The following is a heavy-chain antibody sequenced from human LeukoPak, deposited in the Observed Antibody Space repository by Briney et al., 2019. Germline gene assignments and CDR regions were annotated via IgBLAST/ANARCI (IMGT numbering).Heavy chain of an antibody. CDR2: IIPIFGTA. D-gene: IGHD2-15*01. J-gene: IGHJ4*02. CDR1: GYTFTSYG. Sequence: ASVKVSCKASGYTFTSYGISWVRQAPGQGLEWMGGIIPIFGTANYAQKFQGRVTITADESTSTAYMELSSLRSEDTAVYYCARDIRSGQGGFDYWGQGTLVTVSS. V-gene: IGHV1-69*13. CDR3: ARDIRSGQGGFDY.